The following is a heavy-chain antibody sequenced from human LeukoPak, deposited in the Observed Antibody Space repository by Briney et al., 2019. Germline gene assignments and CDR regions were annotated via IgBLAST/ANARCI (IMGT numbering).Heavy chain of an antibody. CDR2: IFRDGST. CDR3: ARDFFDFWGGSWV. V-gene: IGHV3-53*01. Sequence: GGSLRLSCAVSGFNVRTNYMSWVRQAPGKGLEWVSVIFRDGSTYYRDSVRGRFSISRDNSKNMVYLQMNNLRAEDTAVYFCARDFFDFWGGSWVWGQGTLVTVSS. D-gene: IGHD3-3*01. CDR1: GFNVRTNY. J-gene: IGHJ4*02.